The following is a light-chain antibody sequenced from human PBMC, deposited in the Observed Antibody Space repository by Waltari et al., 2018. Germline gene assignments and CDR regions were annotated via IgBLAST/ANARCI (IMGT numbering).Light chain of an antibody. J-gene: IGKJ1*01. CDR1: QRVSRT. V-gene: IGKV3-20*01. CDR2: GAS. Sequence: EMVLLKSPGPLSLSPGERPSPSCRASQRVSRTLAWYQQKPGEAPKLLIYGASIRATGIPVRFTGSGSGTDFSLTISSLEPKDFAIYFCQHYVRLPATFGQGTKVEIK. CDR3: QHYVRLPAT.